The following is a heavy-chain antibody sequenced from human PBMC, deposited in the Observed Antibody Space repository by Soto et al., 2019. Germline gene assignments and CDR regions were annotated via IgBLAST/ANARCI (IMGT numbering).Heavy chain of an antibody. D-gene: IGHD6-13*01. J-gene: IGHJ4*02. Sequence: QVQLVQSGAEVKKPGASVKVSCKASGYTFTGYYMHWVRQAPGQGLEWMGWINPNSGGTNYAQKFQGWVTMTSDMSISTAYMELSRLRSDDTAVYYCARDLGGSSWYLVEYWGQGTLVTVSS. CDR1: GYTFTGYY. CDR3: ARDLGGSSWYLVEY. CDR2: INPNSGGT. V-gene: IGHV1-2*04.